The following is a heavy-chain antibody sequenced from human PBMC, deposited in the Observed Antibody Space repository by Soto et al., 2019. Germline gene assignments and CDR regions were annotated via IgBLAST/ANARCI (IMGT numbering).Heavy chain of an antibody. CDR2: IIPIFGTT. V-gene: IGHV1-69*13. J-gene: IGHJ4*02. Sequence: SVKVSCKASGGTFSNYAISWVRQAPGQGLEWMGGIIPIFGTTNYAQKLQGRVTITADESTSTAYMELSSLRSEDTAVYYCARAVRRDYDISGYGNLHFDYWGEGTLVTVSS. D-gene: IGHD3-22*01. CDR1: GGTFSNYA. CDR3: ARAVRRDYDISGYGNLHFDY.